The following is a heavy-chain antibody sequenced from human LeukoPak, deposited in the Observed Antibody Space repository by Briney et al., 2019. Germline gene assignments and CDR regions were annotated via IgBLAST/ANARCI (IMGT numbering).Heavy chain of an antibody. CDR3: ARRASPRYYYGSGTGYYYMDV. Sequence: SETLSLTCSVSGGSISSYYWSWIRQPPGRGLEWIGYIYYSGRTSYNPSLKSRVTISVDTSKNQFSLRLSSVTAADTAVYYCARRASPRYYYGSGTGYYYMDVWGKGTTVTISS. CDR1: GGSISSYY. J-gene: IGHJ6*03. D-gene: IGHD3-10*01. CDR2: IYYSGRT. V-gene: IGHV4-59*08.